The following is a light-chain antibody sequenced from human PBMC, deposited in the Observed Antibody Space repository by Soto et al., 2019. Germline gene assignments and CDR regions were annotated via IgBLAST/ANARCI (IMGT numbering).Light chain of an antibody. CDR1: QDISYY. Sequence: DIQMTQSPSSLCASVGDRVTITCQASQDISYYLNWYQQKPGKAPKVLIYDASNLERGVPSRFSGSGSGTDFSLTINNLQPDDIATYYCQQYGNLRATFGPGTKLEIK. J-gene: IGKJ2*01. CDR3: QQYGNLRAT. V-gene: IGKV1-33*01. CDR2: DAS.